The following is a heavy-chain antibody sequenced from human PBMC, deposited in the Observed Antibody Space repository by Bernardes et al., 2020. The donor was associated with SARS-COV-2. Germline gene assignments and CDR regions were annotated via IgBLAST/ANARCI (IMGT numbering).Heavy chain of an antibody. V-gene: IGHV6-1*01. Sequence: SQTLSLTCVISGDSVSSNSGAWNWIRQSPSRGLEWLGRTYYRSKWYYDYALSVKSRIAINPDTSNSQFSLRLDSVTPEDSAVYYCARGRTRLDVWGQGTMVTVSS. CDR2: TYYRSKWYY. CDR3: ARGRTRLDV. J-gene: IGHJ3*01. D-gene: IGHD4-17*01. CDR1: GDSVSSNSGA.